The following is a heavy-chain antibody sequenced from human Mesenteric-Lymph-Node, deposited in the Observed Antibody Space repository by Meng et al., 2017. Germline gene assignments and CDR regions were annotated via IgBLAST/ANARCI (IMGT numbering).Heavy chain of an antibody. CDR1: GFTFSSYS. V-gene: IGHV3-21*01. CDR2: ISSSSSYI. J-gene: IGHJ4*02. D-gene: IGHD6-13*01. Sequence: GESLKISCAASGFTFSSYSMNWVRQAPGKGLEWVSSISSSSSYIYYADSVKGRFTISRDNAKNSLYLQMNSLGAEDTAVYYCARAKAAAGTPGFDYWGQGTLVTVSS. CDR3: ARAKAAAGTPGFDY.